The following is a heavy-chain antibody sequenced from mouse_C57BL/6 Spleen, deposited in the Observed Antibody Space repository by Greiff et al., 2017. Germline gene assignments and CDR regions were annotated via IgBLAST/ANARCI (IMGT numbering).Heavy chain of an antibody. CDR2: IDPETGGT. V-gene: IGHV1-15*01. J-gene: IGHJ2*01. Sequence: QVQLKQSGAELVRPGASVTLSCKASGYTFTDYEMHWVKQTPVHGLEWIGAIDPETGGTAYNQKFKGKAILTADKSSSTAYMELRSLTSEDSAVYYCTRSKLGYWGQGTTLTVSS. CDR3: TRSKLGY. CDR1: GYTFTDYE.